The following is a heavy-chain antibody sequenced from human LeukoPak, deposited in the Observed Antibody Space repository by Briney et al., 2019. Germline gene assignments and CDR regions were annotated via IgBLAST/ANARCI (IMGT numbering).Heavy chain of an antibody. CDR2: IYYSGST. J-gene: IGHJ4*02. D-gene: IGHD4-17*01. CDR1: VGSISSYY. V-gene: IGHV4-59*08. CDR3: ARRVYGDYRLNYFDY. Sequence: PSETLSLTCTVSVGSISSYYWSWIRQPPGEGLEWIGYIYYSGSTNYNPSLKSRVTISVDTSKNQYSLKLSSVAAADTAVYYCARRVYGDYRLNYFDYWGQGTLVTVSS.